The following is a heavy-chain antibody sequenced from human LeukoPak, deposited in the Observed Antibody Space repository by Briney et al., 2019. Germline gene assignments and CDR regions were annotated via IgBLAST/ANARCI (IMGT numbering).Heavy chain of an antibody. CDR1: GFTFSSYW. Sequence: PGGSLRLSCAASGFTFSSYWMHWVRQAPGKGLVWVSRINSDGSSTSYAGSVKGRFTISRDNAKNTLYLQMNSLRAEDTAVYYCARDPCSGGSCYVGGFDYWGQGTLVTVSS. CDR3: ARDPCSGGSCYVGGFDY. D-gene: IGHD2-15*01. J-gene: IGHJ4*02. V-gene: IGHV3-74*01. CDR2: INSDGSST.